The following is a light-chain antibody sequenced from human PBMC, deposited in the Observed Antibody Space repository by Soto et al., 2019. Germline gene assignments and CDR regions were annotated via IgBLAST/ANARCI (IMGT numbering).Light chain of an antibody. CDR1: QSLLDSDDGKIY. J-gene: IGKJ5*01. CDR2: TLS. CDR3: QQYNNWPFS. Sequence: DIVMTQSPLSLPVTPGGPATISCRSSQSLLDSDDGKIYLDWFLQRPGQSPQXMIYTLSHRASGVPDRFSGTGSETDFTLTISGLQSEDSAVYFCQQYNNWPFSFGQGTRLEIK. V-gene: IGKV2-40*01.